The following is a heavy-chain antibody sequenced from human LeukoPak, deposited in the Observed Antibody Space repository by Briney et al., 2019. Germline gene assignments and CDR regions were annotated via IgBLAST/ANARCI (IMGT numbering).Heavy chain of an antibody. CDR3: ARDYYGSGSYPNWFDP. Sequence: SETLSLTCTVSGGSISNSGYYWGWIRQPPGKGLEWIGSIYYSGNTYYNPSLKSRVTISVDTSKNQFSLKLRSVTAADTAVYYCARDYYGSGSYPNWFDPWGQGTQVTVSS. V-gene: IGHV4-39*02. J-gene: IGHJ5*02. D-gene: IGHD3-10*01. CDR2: IYYSGNT. CDR1: GGSISNSGYY.